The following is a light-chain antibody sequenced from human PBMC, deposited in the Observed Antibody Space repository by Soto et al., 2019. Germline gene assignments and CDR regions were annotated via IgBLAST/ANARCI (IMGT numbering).Light chain of an antibody. Sequence: DIQMTQSPSSLSASVGDGVTLTWRASQSVSTYLNWYHHKPGKAPKLLIYAASTLQRGVPSRFSGSGSGTDFTLTINSLQPEDFATYYCQQSYSTPFTFGPGTRWIS. V-gene: IGKV1-39*01. J-gene: IGKJ3*01. CDR3: QQSYSTPFT. CDR2: AAS. CDR1: QSVSTY.